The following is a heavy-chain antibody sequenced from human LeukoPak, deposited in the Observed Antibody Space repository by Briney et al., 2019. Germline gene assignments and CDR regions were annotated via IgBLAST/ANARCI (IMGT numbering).Heavy chain of an antibody. D-gene: IGHD2-15*01. CDR1: GFTVRNNY. V-gene: IGHV3-66*01. CDR3: ARVAARVSLDY. Sequence: GGSLRLSCAASGFTVRNNYMSWVRQAPGKGLEWVSLIYSGGSTYYADSVKGRFTISRDNSKNTLYLQMGSLRTEDMAVYYCARVAARVSLDYWGQGTLVTVSS. CDR2: IYSGGST. J-gene: IGHJ4*02.